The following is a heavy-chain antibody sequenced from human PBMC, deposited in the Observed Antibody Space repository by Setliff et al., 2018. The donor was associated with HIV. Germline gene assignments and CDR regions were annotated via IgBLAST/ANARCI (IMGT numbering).Heavy chain of an antibody. D-gene: IGHD6-19*01. CDR3: ARATWLVHPFPLYYFDY. V-gene: IGHV4-34*01. J-gene: IGHJ4*02. CDR1: GGSFSNYY. Sequence: SETLSLTCAVYGGSFSNYYWSWIRQPPGKGPEWIGEINHSGKTDYNPSLKNRVTISVDTSKNQFSLKVNSVTAADTAVYYCARATWLVHPFPLYYFDYWGQGTLVTVSS. CDR2: INHSGKT.